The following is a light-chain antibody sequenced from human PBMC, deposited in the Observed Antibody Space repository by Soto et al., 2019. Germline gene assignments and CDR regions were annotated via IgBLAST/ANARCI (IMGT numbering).Light chain of an antibody. Sequence: DIQMTQSPSTLSASVGDRVIITCRASQSISSWLAWYQQKPGKAPNLLIYRASSLESGVPSRFSGSGSGTEFILTISSLQPDDFATYYCQQYNGYPWTFGQGTKVEFK. V-gene: IGKV1-5*03. CDR1: QSISSW. J-gene: IGKJ1*01. CDR3: QQYNGYPWT. CDR2: RAS.